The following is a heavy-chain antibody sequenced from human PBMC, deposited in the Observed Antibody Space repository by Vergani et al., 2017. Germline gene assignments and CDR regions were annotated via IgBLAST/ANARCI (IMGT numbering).Heavy chain of an antibody. J-gene: IGHJ4*02. CDR1: GYTFTGYY. CDR3: ARDILNIVVVPAANILGLDY. V-gene: IGHV1-2*02. CDR2: INPNSGGT. Sequence: QVQLVQSGAEVKKPGASVKVSCKASGYTFTGYYMHWVRQAPGQGLEWMGWINPNSGGTNYAQKFQGRVTMTRDTSISTAYMELSRLRSDDTALYYCARDILNIVVVPAANILGLDYWGQGTLVTVSS. D-gene: IGHD2-2*01.